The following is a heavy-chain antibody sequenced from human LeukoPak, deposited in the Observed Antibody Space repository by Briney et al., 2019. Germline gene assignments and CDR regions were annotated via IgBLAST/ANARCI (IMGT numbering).Heavy chain of an antibody. Sequence: PSETLSLTCTVSGGSISSGGYYWSWIRQHPGKGLEWIGYIYYSGSTYYNPSLKSRVTISVDTSKNQFSLKLGSVTAADTAVYYCARELSQGGGRYFDLWGQGTLVTVSS. D-gene: IGHD3-9*01. CDR1: GGSISSGGYY. J-gene: IGHJ4*02. CDR3: ARELSQGGGRYFDL. V-gene: IGHV4-31*03. CDR2: IYYSGST.